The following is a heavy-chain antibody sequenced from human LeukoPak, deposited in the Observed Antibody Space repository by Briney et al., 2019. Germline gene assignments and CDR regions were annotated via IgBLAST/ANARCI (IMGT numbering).Heavy chain of an antibody. CDR1: GGTFSSYA. J-gene: IGHJ5*02. D-gene: IGHD3-3*01. V-gene: IGHV1-69*13. Sequence: ASVKVSCKASGGTFSSYAISWVRQAPGQGLEWMGGIIPIFGTANYAQKFQGRVTITADESTSTAYMELSSLRSEYTAVYYCARGRDTYYDFWSGYNSWFDPWGQGTLVTVSS. CDR2: IIPIFGTA. CDR3: ARGRDTYYDFWSGYNSWFDP.